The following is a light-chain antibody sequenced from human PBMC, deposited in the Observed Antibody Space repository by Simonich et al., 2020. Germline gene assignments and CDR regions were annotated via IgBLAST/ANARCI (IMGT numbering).Light chain of an antibody. CDR2: KVS. CDR3: MQGTHWPPIT. Sequence: DVVMTQSQLSLPVTLGQPASISCRSSQSLVHRDGNTHLNWFQKRPGQTPRRLIYKVSNRDSGVPDRFSGSGSGTDFTLKISRVEAEDVGVYYCMQGTHWPPITFGQGTRLEIK. V-gene: IGKV2-30*02. CDR1: QSLVHRDGNTH. J-gene: IGKJ5*01.